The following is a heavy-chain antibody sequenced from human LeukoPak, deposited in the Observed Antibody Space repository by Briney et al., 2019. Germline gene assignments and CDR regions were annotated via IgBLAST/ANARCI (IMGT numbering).Heavy chain of an antibody. J-gene: IGHJ3*02. D-gene: IGHD6-19*01. CDR1: GFTFSSYS. CDR2: ISSSSSYI. Sequence: GGSLRLSCAASGFTFSSYSMNWVRHAPGKGLEWVSSISSSSSYIYYADSVKGRFTISRDNAKNSLYLQMNSLRAEDTAVYYCARNSIAVEAEDAFDIWGQGTMVTVSS. V-gene: IGHV3-21*01. CDR3: ARNSIAVEAEDAFDI.